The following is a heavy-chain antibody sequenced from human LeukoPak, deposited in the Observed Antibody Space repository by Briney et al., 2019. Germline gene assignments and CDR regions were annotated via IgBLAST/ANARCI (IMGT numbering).Heavy chain of an antibody. CDR2: IWYDGSNK. J-gene: IGHJ5*02. D-gene: IGHD2-2*01. CDR3: AKEALVVPAAFNWFDP. Sequence: ARSLRLSCAASGFTFSSYGMHWVRHAPGKGLEWVAVIWYDGSNKYYADSVKGRFTISRDNSKNTLYLQMNSLRAEDTAVYYCAKEALVVPAAFNWFDPWGQGTLVTVSS. CDR1: GFTFSSYG. V-gene: IGHV3-33*06.